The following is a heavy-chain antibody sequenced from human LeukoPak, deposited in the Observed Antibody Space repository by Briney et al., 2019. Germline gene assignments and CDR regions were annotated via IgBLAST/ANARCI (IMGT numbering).Heavy chain of an antibody. CDR3: ARVKLYYYYYMDV. CDR2: IYSGGST. Sequence: PGGSLRLSCAASEFSVGSNYMTWVRQAPGKGLEWVSLIYSGGSTYYADSVKGRFTISRDNSKNTLYLQMNSLRAEDTAVYYCARVKLYYYYYMDVWGKGTTVTVSS. V-gene: IGHV3-66*01. CDR1: EFSVGSNY. J-gene: IGHJ6*03.